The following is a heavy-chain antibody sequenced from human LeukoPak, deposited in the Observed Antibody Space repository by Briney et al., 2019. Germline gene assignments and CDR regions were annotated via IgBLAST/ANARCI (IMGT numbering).Heavy chain of an antibody. Sequence: PGRSLRLSCAASGFTFSSYGMHWVRQAPGKGLEWVAVIWYDGSNKYYADSVKGRFAISRDNSKNTLYLQMNSLRAEDTAVYYCARDAFQGAGSSWYKGINWFDPWGQGTLVTVSS. CDR1: GFTFSSYG. CDR3: ARDAFQGAGSSWYKGINWFDP. CDR2: IWYDGSNK. D-gene: IGHD6-13*01. V-gene: IGHV3-33*01. J-gene: IGHJ5*02.